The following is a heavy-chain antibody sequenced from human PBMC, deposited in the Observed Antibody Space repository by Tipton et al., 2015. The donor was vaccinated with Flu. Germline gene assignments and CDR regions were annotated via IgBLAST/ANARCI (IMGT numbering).Heavy chain of an antibody. CDR1: GGSISSYY. D-gene: IGHD3-9*01. CDR3: AKGVGEGFYDILTGCTTHAFVI. CDR2: IFHTGSN. V-gene: IGHV4-59*01. Sequence: TLSLTCTVSGGSISSYYWYWIRQPPGKRLEWIGYIFHTGSNNYNPSLMSRVTMLIETSKNEFSLKLTSVTAADTAVYYCAKGVGEGFYDILTGCTTHAFVILGQGTMVTVSS. J-gene: IGHJ3*02.